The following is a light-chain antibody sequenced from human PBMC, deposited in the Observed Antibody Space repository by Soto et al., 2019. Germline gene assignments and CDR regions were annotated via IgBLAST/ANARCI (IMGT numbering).Light chain of an antibody. CDR3: QQSYSTLALT. CDR2: AAS. Sequence: DIQMTQSPSSLSASVGDSVTITCRASQSISSYLNWYQQKPGKAPKLLIYAASSLQSGVPSRFSGSGSGTDFTLTISSLQPEDFATYYCQQSYSTLALTFGGGTKVDIK. CDR1: QSISSY. J-gene: IGKJ4*01. V-gene: IGKV1-39*01.